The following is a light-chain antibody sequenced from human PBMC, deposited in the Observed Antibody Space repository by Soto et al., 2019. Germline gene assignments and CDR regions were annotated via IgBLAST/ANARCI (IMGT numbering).Light chain of an antibody. CDR1: QSVSSSY. Sequence: EIVLTQSPGTLSLSPGERATLSCRASQSVSSSYLAWYQQKPGQAPRLLIYGASSRATGIPDRFSGSGSGTDFTLTISRLEPEDFAVYYSQQYGSSGGFTFGPGTKVDIK. V-gene: IGKV3-20*01. CDR3: QQYGSSGGFT. J-gene: IGKJ3*01. CDR2: GAS.